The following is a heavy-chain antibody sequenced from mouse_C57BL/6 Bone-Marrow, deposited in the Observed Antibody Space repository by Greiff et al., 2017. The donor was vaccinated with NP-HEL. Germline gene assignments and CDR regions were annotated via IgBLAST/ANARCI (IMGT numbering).Heavy chain of an antibody. CDR3: ARRVYYGEWFAY. Sequence: QVQLKQPGAELVKPGASVKLSCKASGYTFTSYWMHWVKQRPGQGLEWIGMIHPNSGSTNYNEKFKSKATLTVDKSSSTAYMQLSSLTSEDSAVYYCARRVYYGEWFAYWGQGTLVTVSA. D-gene: IGHD1-1*01. CDR1: GYTFTSYW. J-gene: IGHJ3*01. V-gene: IGHV1-64*01. CDR2: IHPNSGST.